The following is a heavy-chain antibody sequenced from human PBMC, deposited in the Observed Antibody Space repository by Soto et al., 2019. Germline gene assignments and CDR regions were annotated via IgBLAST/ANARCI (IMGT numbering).Heavy chain of an antibody. CDR2: INHSGST. CDR3: ARGPADSGWRRFDY. D-gene: IGHD6-19*01. V-gene: IGHV4-34*01. CDR1: GGSFSGYY. Sequence: ASETLSLTCAVYGGSFSGYYWSWIRQPPGKGLEWIGEINHSGSTNYNPSLKSRVTISVDTSKNQFSLKLSSVTTADTAVYYCARGPADSGWRRFDYWGQRTLVTVSS. J-gene: IGHJ4*02.